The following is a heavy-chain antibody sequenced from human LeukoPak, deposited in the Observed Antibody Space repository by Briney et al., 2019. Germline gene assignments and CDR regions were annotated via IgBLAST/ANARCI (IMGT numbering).Heavy chain of an antibody. CDR1: GFTFSDYY. Sequence: PGGSLRLSCAASGFTFSDYYMSWIRQAPGKGLEWVSYISRGGSTIYYADSVKGRFTISRDNAKNSLYLQMNSLRAEDTAVYYCARVDRDGYNLDCWGQGTLVTVTS. V-gene: IGHV3-11*01. CDR2: ISRGGSTI. D-gene: IGHD5-24*01. J-gene: IGHJ4*02. CDR3: ARVDRDGYNLDC.